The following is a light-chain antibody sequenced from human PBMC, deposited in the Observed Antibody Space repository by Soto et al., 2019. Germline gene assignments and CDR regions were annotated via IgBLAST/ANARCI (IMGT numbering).Light chain of an antibody. CDR1: QNIPGY. CDR3: LQTYSAPRT. CDR2: AAS. V-gene: IGKV1-39*01. Sequence: DTPMTQSPSSLSASVGDRVTITCRASQNIPGYLNWFQQKPGKAPKLLIYAASRLQSGVPSRFSGSESGTDFTLTISSLQPEDCATYYCLQTYSAPRTFGQGTKVEIK. J-gene: IGKJ1*01.